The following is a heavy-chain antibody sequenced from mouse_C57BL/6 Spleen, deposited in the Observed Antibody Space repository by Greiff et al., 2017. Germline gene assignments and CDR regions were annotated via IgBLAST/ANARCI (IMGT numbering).Heavy chain of an antibody. J-gene: IGHJ3*01. Sequence: VQLQQSGAELVRPGASVTLSCKASGYTFTDYEMHWVKQTPVHGLEWIGAIDPETGGTAYNQKFKGKAILTADKSSSTAYMELLSLTSEDSAVYYCTRIYYYGSSYGFAYWGQGTLVTVSA. D-gene: IGHD1-1*01. CDR2: IDPETGGT. CDR1: GYTFTDYE. CDR3: TRIYYYGSSYGFAY. V-gene: IGHV1-15*01.